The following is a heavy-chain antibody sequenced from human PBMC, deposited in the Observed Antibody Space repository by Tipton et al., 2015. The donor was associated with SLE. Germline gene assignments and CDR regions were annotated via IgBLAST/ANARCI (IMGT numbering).Heavy chain of an antibody. CDR1: GGSISSYY. J-gene: IGHJ3*02. CDR3: ARDQDSGSYRGQNAFDI. Sequence: TLSLTCTVSGGSISSYYWSWIRQPPGKGLEWIGYIYYSGSTNYNPSLKSRVTISVDTSKNQFSLKLSSVTAVDTAVYYCARDQDSGSYRGQNAFDIWGQGTMVTVSS. V-gene: IGHV4-59*01. CDR2: IYYSGST. D-gene: IGHD1-26*01.